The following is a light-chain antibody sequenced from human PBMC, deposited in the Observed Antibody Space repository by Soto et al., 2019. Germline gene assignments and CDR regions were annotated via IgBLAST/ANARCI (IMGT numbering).Light chain of an antibody. CDR2: DAS. CDR3: QQRSNWPPIFT. CDR1: QSVSSY. V-gene: IGKV3-11*01. J-gene: IGKJ3*01. Sequence: EIVLTQSPATLSLSPGERVTLSCRASQSVSSYFAWYQQKPGQAPRLLIYDASNRATGIPARFSGSGSGTDFTLTISSLEPEDFAVYYCQQRSNWPPIFTFGPGTKVDIK.